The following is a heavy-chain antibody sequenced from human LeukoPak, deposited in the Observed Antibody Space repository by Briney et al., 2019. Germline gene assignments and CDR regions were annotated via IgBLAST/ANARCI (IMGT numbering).Heavy chain of an antibody. V-gene: IGHV4-38-2*02. D-gene: IGHD5-24*01. Sequence: SETLSLTCTVSGYSISSGYYWGWIRQPPGKGLEWIGSIYHSGSTYYNPSLKSRVTISVDTSKNQFSLKLSSVTAADTAVYYCASVAMATINWSQGTLVTVSS. J-gene: IGHJ4*02. CDR2: IYHSGST. CDR3: ASVAMATIN. CDR1: GYSISSGYY.